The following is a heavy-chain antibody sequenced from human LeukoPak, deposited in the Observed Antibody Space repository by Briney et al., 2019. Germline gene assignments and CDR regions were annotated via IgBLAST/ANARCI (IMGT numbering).Heavy chain of an antibody. D-gene: IGHD3-16*01. CDR2: IWYDGSNK. Sequence: GRSLRLSCAASGFTFSSYGMHWVRQAPGKGLEWVAVIWYDGSNKYYADSVKGRFTISRDNSKNTLYLQMNSLRAEDTAVYYCARGSNGGASSPYYFDYWGQGTLVTVSS. CDR1: GFTFSSYG. CDR3: ARGSNGGASSPYYFDY. V-gene: IGHV3-33*01. J-gene: IGHJ4*02.